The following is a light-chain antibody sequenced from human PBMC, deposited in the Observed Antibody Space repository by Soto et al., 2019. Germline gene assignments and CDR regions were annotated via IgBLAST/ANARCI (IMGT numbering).Light chain of an antibody. CDR2: GAS. CDR1: QGVSSN. Sequence: EIVLTQSPATLSVSPVERATLSCRASQGVSSNLAWYQQKPGQAPRLLIYGASSRATGIPDRFSGSGSGTDFTLTISRLEPEDFAVYYCQQYGSSLPFGGGTKVDIK. J-gene: IGKJ4*01. V-gene: IGKV3-20*01. CDR3: QQYGSSLP.